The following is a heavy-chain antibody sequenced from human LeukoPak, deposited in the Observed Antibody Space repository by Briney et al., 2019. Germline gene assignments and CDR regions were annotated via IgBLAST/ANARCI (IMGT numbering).Heavy chain of an antibody. CDR2: IYHSGST. CDR1: GGSFSGYY. J-gene: IGHJ1*01. CDR3: AIGPTYYYDSSGYSFFFQR. D-gene: IGHD3-22*01. V-gene: IGHV4-34*01. Sequence: SETLSLTCAVYGGSFSGYYWSWIRQPPGKGLEWIGEIYHSGSTNYNPSLKSRVTISVDTSKNQFSLKLSSVTAADTAVYYCAIGPTYYYDSSGYSFFFQRCGQGRLVTASA.